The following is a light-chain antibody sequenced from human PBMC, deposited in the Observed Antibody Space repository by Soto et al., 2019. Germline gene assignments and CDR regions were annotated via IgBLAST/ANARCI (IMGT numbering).Light chain of an antibody. V-gene: IGLV1-40*01. CDR2: DDT. J-gene: IGLJ2*01. CDR1: SSNIGARFA. Sequence: QSVLTQPPSVSGDPGQRVTISCTGTSSNIGARFAVHWYQQLPGMAPKLLVFDDTSRPPGVPDRFSGSQSGTSASLTIAWPQDEDEAEYFCQSYDCSLGGLVVVSGGTKLTVL. CDR3: QSYDCSLGGLVV.